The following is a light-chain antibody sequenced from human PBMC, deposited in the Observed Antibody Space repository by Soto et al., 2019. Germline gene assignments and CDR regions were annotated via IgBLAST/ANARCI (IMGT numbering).Light chain of an antibody. CDR3: QQYNKWPYT. Sequence: VMTQSPATLSVSPGERATLSCRPSQTVGNNLAWYQQKPGQAPRLLMYGPSTRAADVPARFSGSGSATEFTLTISSLQSEDFAVYYCQQYNKWPYTFSQGTKLEI. J-gene: IGKJ2*01. CDR2: GPS. V-gene: IGKV3-15*01. CDR1: QTVGNN.